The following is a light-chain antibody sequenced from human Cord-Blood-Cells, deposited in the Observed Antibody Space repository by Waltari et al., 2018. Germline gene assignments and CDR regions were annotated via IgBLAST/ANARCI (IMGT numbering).Light chain of an antibody. CDR3: SSYTSSSTLGV. CDR2: DVS. CDR1: SSDVGGYNY. Sequence: QSALTQPASVSGSPGQSITISCTGTSSDVGGYNYVSWYQQHPGKAPKLMIYDVSNRPTGVANRFSGPKSATTASLTISGLQAEDEADYYCSSYTSSSTLGVFGTGTKVTVL. J-gene: IGLJ1*01. V-gene: IGLV2-14*01.